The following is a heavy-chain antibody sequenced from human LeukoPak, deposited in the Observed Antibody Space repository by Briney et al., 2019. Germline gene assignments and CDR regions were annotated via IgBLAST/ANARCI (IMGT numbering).Heavy chain of an antibody. V-gene: IGHV3-66*01. CDR3: ASYGSGSYWAHDYYGMDV. Sequence: GGSLRLSCAASGFTFSSYAMSWVRQAPGKGLEWVSVIYSGGSTYYADSVKGRFTISRDNSKNTLYLQMNSLRAEDTAVYYCASYGSGSYWAHDYYGMDVWGQGTTVTVSS. D-gene: IGHD3-10*01. CDR1: GFTFSSYA. CDR2: IYSGGST. J-gene: IGHJ6*02.